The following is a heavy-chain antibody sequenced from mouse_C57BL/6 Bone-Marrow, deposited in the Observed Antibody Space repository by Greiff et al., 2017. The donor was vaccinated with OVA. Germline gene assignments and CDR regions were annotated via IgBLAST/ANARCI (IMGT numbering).Heavy chain of an antibody. CDR3: ARPNYYGSSYWYFDV. D-gene: IGHD1-1*01. J-gene: IGHJ1*03. CDR1: GYTFTSYW. Sequence: QVQLQQPGAELVRPGTSVKLSCKASGYTFTSYWMHWVKQRPGQGLEWIGVIDPSDSYTNYNQKFKGKATLTVETSSSTAYMQLSSLTSEDSAVYYCARPNYYGSSYWYFDVWGTGTTVTVSS. V-gene: IGHV1-59*01. CDR2: IDPSDSYT.